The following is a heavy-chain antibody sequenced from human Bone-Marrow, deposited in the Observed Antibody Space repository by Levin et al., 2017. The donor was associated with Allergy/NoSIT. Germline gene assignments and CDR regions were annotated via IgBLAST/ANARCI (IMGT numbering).Heavy chain of an antibody. CDR1: GGSISSSSYY. Sequence: PSETLSLTCTVSGGSISSSSYYWGWIRQPPGKGLEWIGSIYYSGSTYYNPSLKSRVTISVDTSKNQFSLKLSSVTAADTAVYYCAIRCSSSCHRDYWGQGTLVTVSS. CDR2: IYYSGST. V-gene: IGHV4-39*01. D-gene: IGHD6-13*01. J-gene: IGHJ4*02. CDR3: AIRCSSSCHRDY.